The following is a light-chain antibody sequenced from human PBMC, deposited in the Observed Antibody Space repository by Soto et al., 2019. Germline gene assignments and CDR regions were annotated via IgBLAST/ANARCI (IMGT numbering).Light chain of an antibody. V-gene: IGLV2-11*01. CDR2: EVS. CDR3: CSFAGSFYV. J-gene: IGLJ1*01. Sequence: RSVYGSPWQSVATSCTRSRRDVDAYDFVSWYQHHPGKAPKLIISEVSKRPSGVSHRFSGSKSGNTASLTISGLQAEDEADYFCCSFAGSFYVFGTGTKVTVL. CDR1: RRDVDAYDF.